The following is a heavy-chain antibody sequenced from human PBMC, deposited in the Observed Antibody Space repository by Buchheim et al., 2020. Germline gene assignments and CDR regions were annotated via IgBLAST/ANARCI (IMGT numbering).Heavy chain of an antibody. CDR2: ISYDGSNK. Sequence: QVQLVESGGGVVQPGRSLRLSCAASGFTFSSYAMHWVRQAPGKGLEWVAVISYDGSNKYYADSVKGRFTISRDNSKNTLYLQMNSLRAEDTAVYYCALGPRPTYYYDSSGHYPIDYWGQGTL. CDR1: GFTFSSYA. J-gene: IGHJ4*02. D-gene: IGHD3-22*01. CDR3: ALGPRPTYYYDSSGHYPIDY. V-gene: IGHV3-30*04.